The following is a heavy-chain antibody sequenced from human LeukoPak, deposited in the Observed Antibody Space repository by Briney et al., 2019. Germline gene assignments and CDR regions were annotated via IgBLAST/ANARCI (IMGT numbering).Heavy chain of an antibody. CDR2: IYYSGST. D-gene: IGHD6-19*01. J-gene: IGHJ4*02. V-gene: IGHV4-39*01. Sequence: PSETLSLTCTVSGGSISSSSYYWGWIRQPPGKGLEWIGSIYYSGSTYYNPSLKSRVTISVDTSKNQFSLKLSSVTAADTAVYYCARPGYSSGWYSEWGQGTLVTVSS. CDR1: GGSISSSSYY. CDR3: ARPGYSSGWYSE.